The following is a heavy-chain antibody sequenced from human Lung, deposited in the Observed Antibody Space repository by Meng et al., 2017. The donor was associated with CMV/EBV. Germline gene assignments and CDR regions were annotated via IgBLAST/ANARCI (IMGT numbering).Heavy chain of an antibody. J-gene: IGHJ4*02. CDR3: ARQYSSSYYSDY. CDR2: IRHSGDIT. V-gene: IGHV4-34*01. Sequence: GSLRLXXGIYGGSLSGYYWSWIRQTPGKGLEWIGEIRHSGDITNYNPSLKSRATISIDTSKKQFSLKLSAVTAADTAVYYCARQYSSSYYSDYWGQGTLVXVSS. CDR1: GGSLSGYY. D-gene: IGHD6-6*01.